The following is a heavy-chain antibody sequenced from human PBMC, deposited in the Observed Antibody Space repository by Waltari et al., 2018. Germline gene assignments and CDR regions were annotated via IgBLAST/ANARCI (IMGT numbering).Heavy chain of an antibody. CDR1: GYTFTSYD. CDR2: MNPNSDNT. V-gene: IGHV1-8*03. J-gene: IGHJ4*02. Sequence: QVQLVQSGTVVKKPGASVTVSCKASGYTFTSYDINWVRQAAGQGLEWMGWMNPNSDNTGYAQKFQGRVTITRNTSISTAYMELSSLRSEDTAVYYCARGTTVTPTGDYFDYWGQGTLVTVSS. CDR3: ARGTTVTPTGDYFDY. D-gene: IGHD4-17*01.